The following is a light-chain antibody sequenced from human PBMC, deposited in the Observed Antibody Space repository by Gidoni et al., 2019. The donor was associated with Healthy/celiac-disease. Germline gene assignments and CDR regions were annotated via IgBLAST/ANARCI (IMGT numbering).Light chain of an antibody. V-gene: IGKV3D-15*03. J-gene: IGKJ1*01. Sequence: EIVMTQSPATLSVSPGERATLSCRASQSVSSNLAWYQQKPGQAPRLLIYGASIRATGIPARFSGSESGTEFTLTISILQSEDFAVYYCQQYNNWPPTWTFGQGTKVEIK. CDR2: GAS. CDR3: QQYNNWPPTWT. CDR1: QSVSSN.